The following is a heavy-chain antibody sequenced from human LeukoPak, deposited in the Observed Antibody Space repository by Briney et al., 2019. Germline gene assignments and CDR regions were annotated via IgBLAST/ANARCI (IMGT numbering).Heavy chain of an antibody. CDR2: ISWDGGST. CDR3: ARTFIAAAGTVIPFDI. D-gene: IGHD6-13*01. V-gene: IGHV3-43*01. J-gene: IGHJ3*02. CDR1: GFTFDDYT. Sequence: GGSLRLSCAASGFTFDDYTMHWVRQAPGKGLEWVSLISWDGGSTYYADSVKGRFTISRDNAKNSLYLQMNSLRAEDTAVYYCARTFIAAAGTVIPFDIWGQGTMVTVSS.